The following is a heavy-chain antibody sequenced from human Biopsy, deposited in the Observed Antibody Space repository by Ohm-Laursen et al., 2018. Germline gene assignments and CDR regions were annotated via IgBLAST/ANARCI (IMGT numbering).Heavy chain of an antibody. Sequence: SLRLSCAASGFTFGHYAMHWVRQAPGKGLEWISLIWYDGTNEDYADSVKGRFTISRDNSKNTLYLQINTLTLEDTAFYYCARGLSSGWYGYFDVWGRGTLGTVSS. CDR2: IWYDGTNE. CDR1: GFTFGHYA. D-gene: IGHD6-19*01. V-gene: IGHV3-33*04. CDR3: ARGLSSGWYGYFDV. J-gene: IGHJ2*01.